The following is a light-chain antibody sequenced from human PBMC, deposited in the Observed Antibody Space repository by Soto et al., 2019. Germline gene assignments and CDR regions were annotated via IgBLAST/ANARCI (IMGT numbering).Light chain of an antibody. CDR3: QQYGSSPLT. Sequence: EIVLTQSPATLSLSPGERATLSCRASQGVTSYLAWYQQKPGQAPRLIIYGASIRATGIPDRFSGSGSGTDFTLTISRLDPEDFAVYYCQQYGSSPLTFGGGTKVDNK. J-gene: IGKJ4*01. CDR2: GAS. CDR1: QGVTSY. V-gene: IGKV3-20*01.